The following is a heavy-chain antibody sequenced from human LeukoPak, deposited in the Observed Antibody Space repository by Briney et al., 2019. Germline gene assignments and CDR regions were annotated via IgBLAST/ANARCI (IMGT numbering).Heavy chain of an antibody. Sequence: PAETLTLTCTVSDDSIRTNTHYWSWIRKVPGKGLECVGTLHFSGTPYYNPSLSSRASISVDTSKNQFFLNLKSVTVTDTAVYYCTRGGDAHKLGNFWGQGTLVTVSS. D-gene: IGHD2-21*01. CDR3: TRGGDAHKLGNF. V-gene: IGHV4-39*01. CDR2: LHFSGTP. J-gene: IGHJ4*02. CDR1: DDSIRTNTHY.